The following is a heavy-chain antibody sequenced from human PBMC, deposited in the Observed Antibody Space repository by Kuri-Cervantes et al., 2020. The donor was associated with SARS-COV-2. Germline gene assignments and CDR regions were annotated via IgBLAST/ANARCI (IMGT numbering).Heavy chain of an antibody. CDR2: INHSGST. D-gene: IGHD5-18*01. Sequence: GSLRLSCAVYGGSFSGYYWSWIRQPPGKGLEWIGEINHSGSTNYNPSLKSRVTISVDTSKNQFSLKLSSVTAADTAVYYCARIGRYGPQWSSNHDAFDTWGQGTMVTVSS. V-gene: IGHV4-34*01. CDR1: GGSFSGYY. J-gene: IGHJ3*02. CDR3: ARIGRYGPQWSSNHDAFDT.